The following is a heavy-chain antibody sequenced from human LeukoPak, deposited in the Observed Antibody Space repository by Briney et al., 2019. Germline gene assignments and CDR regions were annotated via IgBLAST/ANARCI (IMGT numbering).Heavy chain of an antibody. CDR2: INWNGGST. V-gene: IGHV3-20*04. D-gene: IGHD6-13*01. CDR1: GFTFDDYG. Sequence: PGGSLRLSCAASGFTFDDYGMSWVRQAPGKGLEWVSGINWNGGSTGYADSVKGRFTISRDNSKNTLYLQMNSLRAEDTAVYYCARSDKQQLVPFDYWGQGTLVTVSS. CDR3: ARSDKQQLVPFDY. J-gene: IGHJ4*02.